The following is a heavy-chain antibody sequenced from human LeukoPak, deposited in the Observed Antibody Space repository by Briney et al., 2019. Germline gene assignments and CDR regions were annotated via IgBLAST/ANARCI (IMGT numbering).Heavy chain of an antibody. CDR1: GGSISSYY. J-gene: IGHJ4*02. D-gene: IGHD5-18*01. CDR3: ARIPGYSYGQIDY. CDR2: IYYSGST. Sequence: SETLSLTCTVSGGSISSYYWSWIRQHPGKGLEWIGYIYYSGSTYYNPSLKSRVTISVDTSKNQFSLKLSSVTAADTAVYYCARIPGYSYGQIDYWGQGTLVTVSS. V-gene: IGHV4-59*06.